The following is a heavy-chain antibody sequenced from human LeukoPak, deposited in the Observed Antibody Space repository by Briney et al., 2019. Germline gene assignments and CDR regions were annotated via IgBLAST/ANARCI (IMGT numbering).Heavy chain of an antibody. CDR3: ASGHCSSTSCYPFDY. CDR2: ISSSGSTI. CDR1: GFTFSSYE. D-gene: IGHD2-2*01. J-gene: IGHJ4*02. Sequence: GGSLRLSCAASGFTFSSYEMNWVRQAPGKGLEWVSYISSSGSTIYYADSVKGRFTISRDNAKKSLYLKMNSLRAEDTAVYYCASGHCSSTSCYPFDYWGQGTLVTVSS. V-gene: IGHV3-48*03.